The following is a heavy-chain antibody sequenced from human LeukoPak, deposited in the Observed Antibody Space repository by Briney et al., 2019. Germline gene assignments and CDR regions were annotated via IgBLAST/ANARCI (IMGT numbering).Heavy chain of an antibody. D-gene: IGHD3-22*01. CDR2: ISAYNGNT. Sequence: GASVKVSCKASGYTSTSYGISWVRQAPGQGLERMGWISAYNGNTNYAQKLQGRVTITTDTSTSTAYMELRSLRSDDTAVYYCARPDGLLYYDRQFPFDPWGQGTLVTVSS. CDR1: GYTSTSYG. V-gene: IGHV1-18*01. J-gene: IGHJ5*02. CDR3: ARPDGLLYYDRQFPFDP.